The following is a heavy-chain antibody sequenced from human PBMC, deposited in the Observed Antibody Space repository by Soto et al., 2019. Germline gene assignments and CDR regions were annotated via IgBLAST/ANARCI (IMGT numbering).Heavy chain of an antibody. J-gene: IGHJ4*02. D-gene: IGHD3-10*01. CDR1: GFTFSNYA. CDR3: AKRDASGSGSYGFDY. V-gene: IGHV3-23*01. CDR2: ISGSGGSA. Sequence: PGGSLRLSCAGAGFTFSNYAISWVRQAPGKGLEWVSVISGSGGSAYYADSVKGRFTISRDNSKNAVYLQMNSLRADDTAVYYCAKRDASGSGSYGFDYWGQGTLVTVSS.